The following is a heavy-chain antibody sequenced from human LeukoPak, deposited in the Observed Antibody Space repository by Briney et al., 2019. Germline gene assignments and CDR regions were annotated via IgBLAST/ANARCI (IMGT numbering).Heavy chain of an antibody. CDR3: ARDLGLRGVTNWFDP. CDR2: INPSGASA. Sequence: ASVKVSCKASAYTFTNYLIHWVRQGPGQGLEWMGIINPSGASATYAQKFQGRVTMTRDTSTSTVYMELRSLRSGDTAVYYCARDLGLRGVTNWFDPWGQGTLVTVSS. J-gene: IGHJ5*02. V-gene: IGHV1-46*01. CDR1: AYTFTNYL. D-gene: IGHD3-10*01.